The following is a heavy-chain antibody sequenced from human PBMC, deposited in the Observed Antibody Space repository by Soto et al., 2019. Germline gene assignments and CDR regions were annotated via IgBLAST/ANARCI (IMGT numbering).Heavy chain of an antibody. CDR1: GFTFSSYA. J-gene: IGHJ6*02. Sequence: GGSLRLSCAASGFTFSSYAMSWVRQAPGKGLEWVSAISGSGGSTYYADSVKGRFTISRDNSKNTLYLQMNSLRAEDTAVYYCAKDLTLGKWELGVYYYYGMDVWGQGTTVTVSS. CDR2: ISGSGGST. V-gene: IGHV3-23*01. D-gene: IGHD1-26*01. CDR3: AKDLTLGKWELGVYYYYGMDV.